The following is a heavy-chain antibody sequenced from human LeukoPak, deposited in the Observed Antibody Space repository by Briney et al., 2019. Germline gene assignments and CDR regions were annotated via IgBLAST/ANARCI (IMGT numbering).Heavy chain of an antibody. Sequence: SETLSLTCTVSGGSISSSGNYWDWIRQPPGKGLEWIGNIYYSGNTYCNPSLKSRVTISVDTSKSQFSLKLSSVTAADTAVYYCARSRHCGYSGDFDYWGQGTPVTVSS. J-gene: IGHJ4*02. V-gene: IGHV4-39*01. D-gene: IGHD5-12*01. CDR2: IYYSGNT. CDR1: GGSISSSGNY. CDR3: ARSRHCGYSGDFDY.